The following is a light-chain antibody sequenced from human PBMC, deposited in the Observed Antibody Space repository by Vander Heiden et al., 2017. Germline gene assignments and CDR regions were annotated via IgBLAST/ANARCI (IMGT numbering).Light chain of an antibody. V-gene: IGKV4-1*01. CDR1: QSVLYSSNNKNY. Sequence: DIVMTQSPDSLAVSLGERATINCKSSQSVLYSSNNKNYLAWYQQKPGQPPKRLIYWASTRESGVPDRFSGSGSGTDFTLTISSLQAEDAAVYYCQQYYSTPYTFGQGTKLEIK. J-gene: IGKJ2*01. CDR3: QQYYSTPYT. CDR2: WAS.